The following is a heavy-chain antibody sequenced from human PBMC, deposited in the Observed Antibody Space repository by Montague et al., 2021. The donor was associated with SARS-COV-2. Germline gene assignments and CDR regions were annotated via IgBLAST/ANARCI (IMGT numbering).Heavy chain of an antibody. Sequence: SETLSLTYAVYGGSFSGYYWSWIRQPPGKGLEWIGEINHSGSTKYNPSLKSRVSMSVDKSWNQFSLKLSSVTAADTAVYYCARVRYYGSGTSLGMDVWGQGTTVTVSS. CDR2: INHSGST. V-gene: IGHV4-34*01. CDR3: ARVRYYGSGTSLGMDV. D-gene: IGHD3-10*01. CDR1: GGSFSGYY. J-gene: IGHJ6*02.